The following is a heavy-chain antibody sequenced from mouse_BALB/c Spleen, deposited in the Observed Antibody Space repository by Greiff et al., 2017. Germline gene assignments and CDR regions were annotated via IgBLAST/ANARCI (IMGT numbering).Heavy chain of an antibody. J-gene: IGHJ4*01. CDR2: IRNKANGYTT. CDR3: ARDTGYYVMDY. CDR1: GFTFTDYY. Sequence: EVKVVESGGGLVQPGGSLRLSCATSGFTFTDYYMSWVRQPPGKALEWLGFIRNKANGYTTEYSASVKGRFTISRDNSQSILYLQMNTLRAEDSATYYCARDTGYYVMDYWGQGTSVTVSS. V-gene: IGHV7-3*02.